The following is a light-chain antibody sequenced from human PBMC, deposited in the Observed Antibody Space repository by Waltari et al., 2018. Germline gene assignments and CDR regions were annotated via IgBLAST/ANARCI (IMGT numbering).Light chain of an antibody. CDR2: GKN. Sequence: SSELTQDPAVSVALGQTVRNTCQGDSLRSYYASWYQQKPGQAPILVISGKNNRPSGIPARNSCSSSGNAASLTITGAQAEDEADYYGKSGGNSDNHLRIGGGTKLTVL. V-gene: IGLV3-19*01. CDR1: SLRSYY. J-gene: IGLJ2*01. CDR3: KSGGNSDNHLR.